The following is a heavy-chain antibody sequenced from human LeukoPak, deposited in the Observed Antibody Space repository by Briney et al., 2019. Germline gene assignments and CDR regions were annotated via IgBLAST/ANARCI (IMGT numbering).Heavy chain of an antibody. J-gene: IGHJ4*02. Sequence: SETLSLTCTVSGGSISSSSYYWGWIRQPPGKGLEWIGSIYYSGSTYYNPSLKSRVTISVDTSKNQFSLKLSSVTAADTAVYYCASWGGFRPAHWGQGTLVTVSS. CDR2: IYYSGST. V-gene: IGHV4-39*01. CDR1: GGSISSSSYY. D-gene: IGHD6-25*01. CDR3: ASWGGFRPAH.